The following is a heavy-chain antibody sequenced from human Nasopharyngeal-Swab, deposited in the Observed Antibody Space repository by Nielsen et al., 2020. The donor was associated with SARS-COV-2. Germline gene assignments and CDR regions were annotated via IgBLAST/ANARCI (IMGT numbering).Heavy chain of an antibody. Sequence: GESLKISCAASGFTFSSYSMNWVRQAPGKGLEWVSSISSSSSYIYYADSVKGRFTISGDNAKNSLYLQMNSLRAEDTAVYYCARGGSKLVIIPYYYYYMDVWGKGTTVTVSS. CDR3: ARGGSKLVIIPYYYYYMDV. D-gene: IGHD3/OR15-3a*01. CDR1: GFTFSSYS. J-gene: IGHJ6*03. V-gene: IGHV3-21*01. CDR2: ISSSSSYI.